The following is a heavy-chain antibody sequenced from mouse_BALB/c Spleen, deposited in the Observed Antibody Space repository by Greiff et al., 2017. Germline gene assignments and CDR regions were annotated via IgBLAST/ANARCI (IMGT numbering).Heavy chain of an antibody. D-gene: IGHD2-4*01. Sequence: EVQVVESGGGLVQPGGSRKLSCAASGFTFSSFGMHWVRQAPEKGLEWVAYISSGSSTIYYADTVKGRFTISRDNPKNTLFLQMTSLRSEDTAMYYCARSGYYDYGFDYWGQGTTLTVSS. V-gene: IGHV5-17*02. CDR2: ISSGSSTI. CDR1: GFTFSSFG. J-gene: IGHJ2*01. CDR3: ARSGYYDYGFDY.